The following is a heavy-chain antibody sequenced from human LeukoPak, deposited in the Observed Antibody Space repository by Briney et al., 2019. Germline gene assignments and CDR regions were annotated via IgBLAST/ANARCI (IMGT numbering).Heavy chain of an antibody. J-gene: IGHJ4*02. CDR1: GGSISSGSYY. Sequence: SQTLSLTCTVSGGSISSGSYYWSWIRQPAGKGLEWIGRIYTSGSTNYNPSLKSRVTISVDTSKNQFSLKLSSVTAADTAVYYCARKRGGDGYNYGNYFDYWGQGTLVTVSS. CDR3: ARKRGGDGYNYGNYFDY. V-gene: IGHV4-61*02. D-gene: IGHD5-24*01. CDR2: IYTSGST.